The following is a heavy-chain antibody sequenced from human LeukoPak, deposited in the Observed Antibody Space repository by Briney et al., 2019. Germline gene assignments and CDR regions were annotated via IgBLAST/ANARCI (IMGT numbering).Heavy chain of an antibody. V-gene: IGHV1-18*01. D-gene: IGHD4-23*01. Sequence: ASVKVSCKASGYMFRNYGISWVRQAPGQGLKWMGWISAHKGNTKYPQKFQGRVTVTTDTSTTTAYMELRSLTSDDTAVYYCAREGYGGNSIDYWGQGTLVTVSS. J-gene: IGHJ4*02. CDR3: AREGYGGNSIDY. CDR1: GYMFRNYG. CDR2: ISAHKGNT.